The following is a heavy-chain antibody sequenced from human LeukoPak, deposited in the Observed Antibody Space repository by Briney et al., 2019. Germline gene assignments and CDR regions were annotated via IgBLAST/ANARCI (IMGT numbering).Heavy chain of an antibody. Sequence: ASVKVSCKASGYTFTGYYMHWVRQAPGQGLEWMGWINPNTGGTNYAQKFQGRATMTRDTSISTAYMDFSRRRSDDTAVYYCVQFELDYWGQGTLVTVSS. CDR1: GYTFTGYY. D-gene: IGHD1-7*01. J-gene: IGHJ4*02. V-gene: IGHV1-2*02. CDR3: VQFELDY. CDR2: INPNTGGT.